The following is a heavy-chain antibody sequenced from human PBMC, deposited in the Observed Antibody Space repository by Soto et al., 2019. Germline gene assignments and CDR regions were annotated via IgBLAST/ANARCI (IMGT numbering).Heavy chain of an antibody. CDR3: ARELYGNWNDVLYPNEPYYYYGMDV. CDR1: GGTLSSYT. V-gene: IGHV1-69*04. Sequence: GASVKVSCKASGGTLSSYTISWVRQAPGQGLEWMGRIIPILGIANYAQKFQGRVTITADKSTSTAYMELSSLRSEDTAVYYCARELYGNWNDVLYPNEPYYYYGMDVWGQGTTVTVSS. CDR2: IIPILGIA. D-gene: IGHD1-1*01. J-gene: IGHJ6*02.